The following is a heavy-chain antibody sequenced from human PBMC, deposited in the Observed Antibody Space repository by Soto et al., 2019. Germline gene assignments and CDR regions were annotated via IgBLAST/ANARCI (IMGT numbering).Heavy chain of an antibody. CDR1: GFTFSSYA. CDR2: ISYDGSNK. Sequence: QVQLVESGGGVVQPGRSLRLSCAASGFTFSSYAMHWVRQAPGKGLEWVAVISYDGSNKYYADSVKGRFTISRDNSKNTLYLQMNSLRAEDTAVYYCARGKPYPRGADAFDIWGQGTMVTVSS. CDR3: ARGKPYPRGADAFDI. J-gene: IGHJ3*02. D-gene: IGHD3-10*01. V-gene: IGHV3-30-3*01.